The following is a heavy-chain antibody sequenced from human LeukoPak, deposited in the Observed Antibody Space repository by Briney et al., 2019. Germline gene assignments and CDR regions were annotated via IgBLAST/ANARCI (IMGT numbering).Heavy chain of an antibody. CDR1: GFTVSSNY. CDR3: ATGTYGDYLDY. CDR2: IYGGGST. D-gene: IGHD4-17*01. J-gene: IGHJ4*02. V-gene: IGHV3-66*02. Sequence: PGGSLRLSCAASGFTVSSNYMSWVRQAPGKGLEWVSVIYGGGSTYYADSVKGRFTISRDNSRNTLYLQMNSLRAEDTAVYYCATGTYGDYLDYWGQGTLVTVSS.